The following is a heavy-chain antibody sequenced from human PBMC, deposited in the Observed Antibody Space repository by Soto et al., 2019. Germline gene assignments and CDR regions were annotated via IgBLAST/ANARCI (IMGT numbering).Heavy chain of an antibody. Sequence: ASVKVSCKASGYTFTSYGISWVRQAPGQGLEWMGWISAYNGNTNYAQSLQGRVTMTTDTSTSTAFMELKSLRSDDTAMYYCAREGYSFRFREYWCGIDYWGQGTLVTVSS. V-gene: IGHV1-18*01. CDR2: ISAYNGNT. CDR1: GYTFTSYG. D-gene: IGHD5-18*01. J-gene: IGHJ4*02. CDR3: AREGYSFRFREYWCGIDY.